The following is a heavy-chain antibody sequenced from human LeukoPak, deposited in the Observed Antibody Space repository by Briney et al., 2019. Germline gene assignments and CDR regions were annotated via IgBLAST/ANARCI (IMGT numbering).Heavy chain of an antibody. Sequence: SETLSLTCTVSGGSISSSSYYWGWIRQPPGKGLEWIGSIYYSGSTYYNPSLKSRVTISVDTSKNQFSLKLSSVTAADTAVYYCAGHVLRYFDWLLSIDYWGQGTLVTVSS. D-gene: IGHD3-9*01. CDR3: AGHVLRYFDWLLSIDY. V-gene: IGHV4-39*01. J-gene: IGHJ4*02. CDR1: GGSISSSSYY. CDR2: IYYSGST.